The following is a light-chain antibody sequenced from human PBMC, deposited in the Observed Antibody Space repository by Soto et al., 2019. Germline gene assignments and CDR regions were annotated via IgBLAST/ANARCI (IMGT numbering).Light chain of an antibody. CDR3: SSYTSSISYV. J-gene: IGLJ1*01. CDR2: DVS. CDR1: SSDVGGYNY. V-gene: IGLV2-14*03. Sequence: QPASVSGSPGQSITISCTGTSSDVGGYNYVSWYQSHPGEAPKLIIYDVSNRPSGVSDRFSGSKSGNTASLTISGLQAEDEADYYCSSYTSSISYVFGTGTQLTVL.